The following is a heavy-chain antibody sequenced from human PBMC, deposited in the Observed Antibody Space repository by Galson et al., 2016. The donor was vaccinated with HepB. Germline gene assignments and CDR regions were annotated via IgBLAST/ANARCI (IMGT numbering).Heavy chain of an antibody. Sequence: SLRLSCAASGFTFSSYWMHWVRQAPGMGLVWVSRINSDGRSITYADSVKGRFTISRDNSKNALYLQMNSLSAEDTAVYYCAKDRAGYYYVGAVDQWGQGTLVTVSS. J-gene: IGHJ4*02. CDR1: GFTFSSYW. CDR2: INSDGRSI. CDR3: AKDRAGYYYVGAVDQ. V-gene: IGHV3-74*03. D-gene: IGHD2/OR15-2a*01.